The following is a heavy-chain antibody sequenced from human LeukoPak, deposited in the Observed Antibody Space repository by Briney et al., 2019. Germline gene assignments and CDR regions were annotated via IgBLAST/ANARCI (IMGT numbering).Heavy chain of an antibody. CDR2: IYTSGST. D-gene: IGHD3-16*02. Sequence: PSETLSLTCTVYGGSISSYYWSWIRQPAGKGLEWIGRIYTSGSTNYNPSLKSRVTMSVDTSKNQFSLKLSSVTAADTAVYYCARGSVWGSYPNWFDPWGQGTLVTVST. V-gene: IGHV4-59*10. CDR1: GGSISSYY. CDR3: ARGSVWGSYPNWFDP. J-gene: IGHJ5*02.